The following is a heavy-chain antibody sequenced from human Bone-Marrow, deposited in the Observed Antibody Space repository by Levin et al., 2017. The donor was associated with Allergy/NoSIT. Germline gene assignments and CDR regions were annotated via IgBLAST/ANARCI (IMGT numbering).Heavy chain of an antibody. J-gene: IGHJ4*02. Sequence: SQTLSLTCAVSGYSISSGYYWGWIRQPPGKGLEWIGSIYHSGSTYYNPSLKSRVTISVDTSKNQFSLKLSSVTAADTAVYYCARVIGGRLRYFDWYYFDYWGQGTLVTVSS. D-gene: IGHD3-9*01. CDR3: ARVIGGRLRYFDWYYFDY. CDR2: IYHSGST. V-gene: IGHV4-38-2*01. CDR1: GYSISSGYY.